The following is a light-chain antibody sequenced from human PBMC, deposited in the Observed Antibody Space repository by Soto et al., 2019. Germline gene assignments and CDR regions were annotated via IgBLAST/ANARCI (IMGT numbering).Light chain of an antibody. CDR3: QHRFSWPLT. J-gene: IGKJ4*01. V-gene: IGKV3-11*01. CDR2: DAS. CDR1: QSVSIF. Sequence: EIVLTQSPATLSLSPGDTATLSCRASQSVSIFFAWYQQKRGQAPRLLIYDASKRATGIPARFSGSGSGTDFTLTISSLEPEDFAVYYCQHRFSWPLTFGGGTTIEIK.